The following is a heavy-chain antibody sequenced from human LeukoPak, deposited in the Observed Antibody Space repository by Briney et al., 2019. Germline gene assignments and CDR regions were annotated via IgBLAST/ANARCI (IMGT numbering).Heavy chain of an antibody. CDR1: GGSISRGGYY. CDR3: ARDRGYSYGCDAFDM. J-gene: IGHJ3*02. V-gene: IGHV4-31*03. CDR2: IYYSGSI. Sequence: SETLSLTCTVSGGSISRGGYYWSWIRQHPGKGLEYLGYIYYSGSIYYNPSLKSRVTISLDPSKNQFSLKLSSVTAADTAVYYCARDRGYSYGCDAFDMWGQGTMVTVSS. D-gene: IGHD5-18*01.